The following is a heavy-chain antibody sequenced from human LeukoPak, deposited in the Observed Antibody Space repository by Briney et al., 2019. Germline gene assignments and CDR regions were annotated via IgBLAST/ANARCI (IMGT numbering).Heavy chain of an antibody. J-gene: IGHJ4*02. CDR3: ARLFGVMRDFDY. CDR2: IYYSGST. Sequence: SETLSLTCTVSGGSISSGNYYWSWIRQPPGRGLEWIGYIYYSGSTCYNPSLKSRVTISADTSENQLSLKVSSVTAADTAVYYCARLFGVMRDFDYWGQGTLVTVSS. V-gene: IGHV4-30-4*08. CDR1: GGSISSGNYY. D-gene: IGHD3-3*01.